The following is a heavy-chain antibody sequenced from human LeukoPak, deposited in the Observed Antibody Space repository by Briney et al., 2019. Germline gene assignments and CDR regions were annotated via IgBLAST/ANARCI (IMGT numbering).Heavy chain of an antibody. CDR2: IYPGDSEI. Sequence: GESLKISCKGSGYSFTTHWIAWVRQMPGKGLEWMGIIYPGDSEIKYSPSFQGQVTISAGKSISTAYLQWSSLQAADTAMYYCTRLASRRDPDKTSGQAYFDIWGQGTLVTVSS. J-gene: IGHJ4*02. CDR1: GYSFTTHW. CDR3: TRLASRRDPDKTSGQAYFDI. V-gene: IGHV5-51*01. D-gene: IGHD2-15*01.